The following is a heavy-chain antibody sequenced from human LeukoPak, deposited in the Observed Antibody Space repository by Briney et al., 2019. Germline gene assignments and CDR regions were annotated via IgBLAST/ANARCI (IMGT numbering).Heavy chain of an antibody. CDR3: ARDHDWSFDY. J-gene: IGHJ4*02. CDR1: GFTFNDYT. D-gene: IGHD3-9*01. V-gene: IGHV3-48*01. CDR2: IGRSSSAI. Sequence: GGSLRLSCAASGFTFNDYTMNWVRQAPGKGLEWLSYIGRSSSAIYYADSVKGRFTMPRDVAKNSLYLQMSSLRVEDTAVYYCARDHDWSFDYWGQGTLVTVSS.